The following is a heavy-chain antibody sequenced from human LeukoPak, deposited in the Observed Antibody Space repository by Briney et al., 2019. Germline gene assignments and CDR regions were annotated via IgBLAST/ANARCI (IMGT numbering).Heavy chain of an antibody. CDR3: ARDLGIYYGGGIDY. D-gene: IGHD3-10*01. Sequence: PGGSLRLSCAASGFTFDDYGMSWVRQAPGKGREWVSGINWNGGSTGYADSVKGRFTISRGNAKNSLYLQMNSLRAEDTALYYCARDLGIYYGGGIDYWGQGTLVTVSS. CDR2: INWNGGST. CDR1: GFTFDDYG. J-gene: IGHJ4*02. V-gene: IGHV3-20*04.